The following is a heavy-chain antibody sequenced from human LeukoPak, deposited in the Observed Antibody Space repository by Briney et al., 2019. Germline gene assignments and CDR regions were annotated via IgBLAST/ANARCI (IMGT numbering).Heavy chain of an antibody. CDR3: ARGTRINYFDD. CDR1: LGSINSYY. Sequence: SETLSLTCTVSLGSINSYYWSWIRQPPGKGLEWIGYIYYSGSTNYNPSLKSRVTISVDTSKNQFSLKLSSVTAADTAIYYCARGTRINYFDDWGQGNLVTVSS. J-gene: IGHJ4*02. CDR2: IYYSGST. V-gene: IGHV4-59*08. D-gene: IGHD2/OR15-2a*01.